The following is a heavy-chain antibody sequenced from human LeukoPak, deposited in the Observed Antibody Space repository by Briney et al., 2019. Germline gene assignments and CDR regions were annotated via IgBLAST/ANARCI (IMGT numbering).Heavy chain of an antibody. V-gene: IGHV3-21*01. J-gene: IGHJ4*02. CDR1: GFIFRSYS. CDR2: ISGSSSYI. Sequence: GGSLRLSCAASGFIFRSYSMNWVRQAPGKGLEWVSSISGSSSYIYYADSMKGRFTISRDNAKNSLYLQMNSLRAEDTAVYYCASRGGVIVPTVDYWGQGTLVTVSS. D-gene: IGHD3-16*02. CDR3: ASRGGVIVPTVDY.